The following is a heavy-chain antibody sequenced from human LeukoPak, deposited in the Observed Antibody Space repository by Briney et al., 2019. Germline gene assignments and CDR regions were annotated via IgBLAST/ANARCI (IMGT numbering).Heavy chain of an antibody. D-gene: IGHD3-22*01. CDR1: GYTFTSYG. V-gene: IGHV1-18*01. Sequence: GASVKVSCKASGYTFTSYGISWMRQAPGQGLEWMGWISAYNGNTNYAQKLQGRVTMTTDTSTSTAYMELRSLRSDDTAVYYCARVGYYDSSGYPLDYWGQGTLVTVSS. CDR3: ARVGYYDSSGYPLDY. J-gene: IGHJ4*02. CDR2: ISAYNGNT.